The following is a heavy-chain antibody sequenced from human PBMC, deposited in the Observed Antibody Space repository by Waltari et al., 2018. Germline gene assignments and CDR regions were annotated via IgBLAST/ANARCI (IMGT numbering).Heavy chain of an antibody. CDR2: IDPEDGET. J-gene: IGHJ4*02. D-gene: IGHD3-10*01. CDR3: APLPGGSGQTFDY. V-gene: IGHV1-69-2*01. CDR1: GYTFTDVY. Sequence: EVQLVQSGAEVKKPGATVKISCKTSGYTFTDVYIHWVQQAPGKGLEWMGRIDPEDGETSYAEKFQDRVTITADTSTDTAYMELSSLTSGDTAVYYCAPLPGGSGQTFDYWGQGTLVTVSS.